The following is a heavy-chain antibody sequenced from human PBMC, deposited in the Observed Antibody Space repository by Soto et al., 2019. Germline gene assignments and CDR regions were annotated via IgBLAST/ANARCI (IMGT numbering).Heavy chain of an antibody. V-gene: IGHV3-9*01. D-gene: IGHD2-8*01. CDR3: VKSPWSRRGDLDL. Sequence: EVELVESGGGLAQTGRSLRLSCAGSGFTFDDSAMYWVRQAPGKGLEWVSGISWSSGTIGYADSVKGRFTISRDNAKNSLYLEMSPLRPEDTAIYYCVKSPWSRRGDLDLWGRGTLVTVSS. J-gene: IGHJ2*01. CDR1: GFTFDDSA. CDR2: ISWSSGTI.